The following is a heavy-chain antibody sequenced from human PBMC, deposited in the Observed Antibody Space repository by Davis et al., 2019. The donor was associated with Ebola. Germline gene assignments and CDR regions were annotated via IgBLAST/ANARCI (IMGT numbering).Heavy chain of an antibody. Sequence: ASVKVSCKASGYIFTNYGITWVRQAPGQGLEWMGWISAYNGNTNYAQKLQGRVTMTRENSMSTAYMELRSLRSEDTAVYFCARGGVAYSDLDYWGQGTLVAVSS. CDR3: ARGGVAYSDLDY. CDR2: ISAYNGNT. CDR1: GYIFTNYG. V-gene: IGHV1-18*04. D-gene: IGHD2-21*01. J-gene: IGHJ4*02.